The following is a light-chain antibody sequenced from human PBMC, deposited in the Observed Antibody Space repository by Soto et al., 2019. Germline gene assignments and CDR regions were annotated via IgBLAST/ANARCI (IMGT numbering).Light chain of an antibody. CDR3: QHYNSYSEA. Sequence: DIQMARSPSTLSVSVGDRVTITFRASQTISSWLAWYHQKPGKAPKLLIYKASTLKSGVPSRFSGSGSGTEFTLTISSLQPDDFATYYCQHYNSYSEAFGQGTKVDIK. J-gene: IGKJ1*01. V-gene: IGKV1-5*03. CDR2: KAS. CDR1: QTISSW.